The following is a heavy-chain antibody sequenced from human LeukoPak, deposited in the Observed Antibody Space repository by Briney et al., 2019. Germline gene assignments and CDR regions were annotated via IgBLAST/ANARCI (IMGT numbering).Heavy chain of an antibody. V-gene: IGHV1-69*13. Sequence: GASVKVSCKASGGTFSSYAISWVRQAPGQGLEWMGGIIPIFGTANYAQKFQGRVTITADGSTSTAYMELSSLRSEDTAVYYCARAPAKWLRYVYFDYWGQGTLVTVSS. CDR3: ARAPAKWLRYVYFDY. J-gene: IGHJ4*02. CDR2: IIPIFGTA. CDR1: GGTFSSYA. D-gene: IGHD5-12*01.